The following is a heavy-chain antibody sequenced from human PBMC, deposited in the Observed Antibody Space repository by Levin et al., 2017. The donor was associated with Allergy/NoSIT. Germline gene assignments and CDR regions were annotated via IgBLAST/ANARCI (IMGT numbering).Heavy chain of an antibody. V-gene: IGHV4-39*01. J-gene: IGHJ4*02. D-gene: IGHD5-12*01. CDR3: ARQVFEVATAAFDY. CDR2: IYYSGST. Sequence: SETLSLTCTVSGGSIRSSSYYWGWIRQPPGKGLEWIGNIYYSGSTYYNPSLKSRVTISADTSRNQFSLRLSSVTAADTAVYYCARQVFEVATAAFDYWGQGTLVTVSS. CDR1: GGSIRSSSYY.